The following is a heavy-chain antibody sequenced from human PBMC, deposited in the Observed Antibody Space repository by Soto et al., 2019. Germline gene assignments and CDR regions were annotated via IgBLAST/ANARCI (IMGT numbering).Heavy chain of an antibody. CDR3: ARRITMIVVAAYNWFDP. D-gene: IGHD3-22*01. J-gene: IGHJ5*02. V-gene: IGHV3-11*01. CDR2: ISSSGSTI. CDR1: GFTFSDYY. Sequence: GGSLRLSCAASGFTFSDYYMSCIRQAPGKGLEWVSYISSSGSTIYYADSVKGRFTISRDNAKNSLYLQMNSLRAEDTAVYYCARRITMIVVAAYNWFDPWGQGTLVTVS.